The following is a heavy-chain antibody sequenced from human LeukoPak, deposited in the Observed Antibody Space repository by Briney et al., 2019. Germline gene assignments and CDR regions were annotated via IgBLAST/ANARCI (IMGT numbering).Heavy chain of an antibody. D-gene: IGHD3-3*01. CDR1: GGSISSGDYY. CDR2: IYYSGNT. J-gene: IGHJ3*02. Sequence: SQTLSLTCTVSGGSISSGDYYWSWIRQPPGKGLEWIGYIYYSGNTYYNPSLKSRVTISVDTSKNQFSLKLSSVTAADTAVYYCARQYYDFWSGYYSSADDAFDIWGQGTMVTVSS. V-gene: IGHV4-30-4*01. CDR3: ARQYYDFWSGYYSSADDAFDI.